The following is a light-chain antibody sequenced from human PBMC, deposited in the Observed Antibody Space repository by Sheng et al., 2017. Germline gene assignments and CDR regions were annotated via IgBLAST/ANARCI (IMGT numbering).Light chain of an antibody. CDR3: QQDYNLPWT. Sequence: EIVMTQSPATLSLSPGERATLSCRASQSVSSSYLSWYQQKPGQAPRLLIXGASTRATGIPARFSGSGSGTDFTXTISSLQPEDFAVYYCQQDYNLPWTFGQGTKVEIK. CDR2: GAS. J-gene: IGKJ1*01. CDR1: QSVSSSY. V-gene: IGKV3D-7*01.